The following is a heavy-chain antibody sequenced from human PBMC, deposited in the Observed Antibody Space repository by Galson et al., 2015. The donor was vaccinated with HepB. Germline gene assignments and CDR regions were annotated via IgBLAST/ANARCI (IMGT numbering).Heavy chain of an antibody. J-gene: IGHJ5*02. V-gene: IGHV1-8*01. CDR3: ARARLVLVPSARGGWFDP. CDR1: GYTFTSYD. Sequence: SVKVSCKASGYTFTSYDINWVRQATGQGPEWMGWMNPNSGNTGYAQKFQGRVTMTRSTSESTAYMELSSLRSEDTAVYYCARARLVLVPSARGGWFDPWGQGTLVTVSS. CDR2: MNPNSGNT. D-gene: IGHD2-2*01.